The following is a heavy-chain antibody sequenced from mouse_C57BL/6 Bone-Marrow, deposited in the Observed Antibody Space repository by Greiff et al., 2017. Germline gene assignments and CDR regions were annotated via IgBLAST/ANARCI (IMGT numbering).Heavy chain of an antibody. D-gene: IGHD2-3*01. CDR1: GFTFSDYY. CDR3: ARDRDGYSFDY. V-gene: IGHV5-16*01. J-gene: IGHJ2*01. CDR2: INYDGSST. Sequence: EVQRVESEGGLVQPGSSMKLSCTASGFTFSDYYMAWVRQVPEKGLEWVANINYDGSSTYYLDSLKSRFIISRDNAKNILYLQMSSLKSEDTATYYCARDRDGYSFDYWVQGTTLTVSS.